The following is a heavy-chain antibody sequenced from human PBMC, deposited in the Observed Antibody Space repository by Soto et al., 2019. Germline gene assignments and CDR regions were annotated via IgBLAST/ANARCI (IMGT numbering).Heavy chain of an antibody. CDR2: ISSDGSTT. V-gene: IGHV3-74*01. D-gene: IGHD1-26*01. CDR1: GFTFSRYW. Sequence: EVQLVESGGGLVQPGGSLRLSCGVSGFTFSRYWMHWVRQAPGEGLVWVSRISSDGSTTTYADSVKGRFTISRDNAKNNLYLQMNSLSAEDTAVYYCARLLGGLGATPPFGMDVWGQGTTVTVSS. CDR3: ARLLGGLGATPPFGMDV. J-gene: IGHJ6*02.